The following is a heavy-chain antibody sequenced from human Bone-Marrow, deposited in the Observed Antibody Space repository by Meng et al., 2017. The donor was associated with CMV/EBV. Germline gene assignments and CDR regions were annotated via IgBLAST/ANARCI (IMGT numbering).Heavy chain of an antibody. V-gene: IGHV1-46*01. CDR2: INPSSGST. Sequence: ASVKVSCKASGYTFTSYYMHWVRQAPGQGLEWMGIINPSSGSTSYAQKFQGRVTMTRDTSTSTVYMELSSLRSEDTAVYYCARGRGSIAARGSWNYWGQGTLVTVSS. CDR3: ARGRGSIAARGSWNY. D-gene: IGHD6-6*01. J-gene: IGHJ4*02. CDR1: GYTFTSYY.